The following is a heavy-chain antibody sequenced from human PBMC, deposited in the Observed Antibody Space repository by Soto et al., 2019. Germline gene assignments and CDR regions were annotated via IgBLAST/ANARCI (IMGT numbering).Heavy chain of an antibody. V-gene: IGHV1-69*13. CDR1: GGTFSSYA. D-gene: IGHD2-2*02. CDR3: ARHGCSSTSCYTNYYYYYGMDV. Sequence: GASVKVSCKASGGTFSSYAISWVRQAPGQGLEWMGGIIPIFGTANYAQKFQGRVTITADESTSTAYMELSSLRSEDTAVYYCARHGCSSTSCYTNYYYYYGMDVWGQGTTVTVSS. J-gene: IGHJ6*02. CDR2: IIPIFGTA.